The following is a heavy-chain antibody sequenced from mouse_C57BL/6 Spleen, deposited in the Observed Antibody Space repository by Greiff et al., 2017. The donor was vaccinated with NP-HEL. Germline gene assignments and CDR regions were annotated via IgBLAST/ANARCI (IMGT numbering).Heavy chain of an antibody. V-gene: IGHV1-64*01. Sequence: VQLQQPGAELVKPGASVKLSCKASGYTFTSYWMHWVKQRPGQGLEWIGMIHPNSGSTNYNEKFKSKATLTVDKSSSTAYMQLSSLTSEDSAVYYCARRSTVVASDLYYAMDYWGQGTSVTVSS. CDR2: IHPNSGST. D-gene: IGHD1-1*01. CDR3: ARRSTVVASDLYYAMDY. CDR1: GYTFTSYW. J-gene: IGHJ4*01.